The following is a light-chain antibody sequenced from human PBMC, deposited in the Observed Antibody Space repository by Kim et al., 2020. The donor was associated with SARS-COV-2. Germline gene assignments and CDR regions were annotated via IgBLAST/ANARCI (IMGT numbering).Light chain of an antibody. Sequence: ASSISSRSSQSLVYSDGNIYLNWFHQRPGQSPRRLIYKVSNRDSGVPDRFSGSGSGTDFTLQISRVEAEDVGVYYCMQGTHWPFTFGPGTKVDIK. CDR3: MQGTHWPFT. J-gene: IGKJ3*01. V-gene: IGKV2-30*01. CDR2: KVS. CDR1: QSLVYSDGNIY.